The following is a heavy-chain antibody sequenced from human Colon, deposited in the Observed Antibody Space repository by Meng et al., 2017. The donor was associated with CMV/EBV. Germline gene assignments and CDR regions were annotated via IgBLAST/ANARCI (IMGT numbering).Heavy chain of an antibody. Sequence: SVKVSCKMSGGPFNSNAISWVRQAPGQGLEWMGGLIPIFDTPKYAQKFQGRVTITADASTTTMYMELTSLTSDDTAVYYCARSPLPAALNWFDPWGQGTLVTVSS. J-gene: IGHJ5*02. D-gene: IGHD2-2*01. V-gene: IGHV1-69*13. CDR3: ARSPLPAALNWFDP. CDR2: LIPIFDTP. CDR1: GGPFNSNA.